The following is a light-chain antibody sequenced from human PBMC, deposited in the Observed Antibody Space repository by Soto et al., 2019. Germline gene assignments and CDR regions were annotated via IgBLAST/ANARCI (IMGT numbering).Light chain of an antibody. CDR3: QQYGSSPPIT. V-gene: IGKV3-20*01. Sequence: NVVTQSPGTLSLSPGERATLSCRASQTISRNYLAWYQQKVGQAPSLLIYAASVRATGVSDRFSGSGSGTDFTLTISRLEPEDFAVYYCQQYGSSPPITFGQGTRLEIK. J-gene: IGKJ5*01. CDR1: QTISRNY. CDR2: AAS.